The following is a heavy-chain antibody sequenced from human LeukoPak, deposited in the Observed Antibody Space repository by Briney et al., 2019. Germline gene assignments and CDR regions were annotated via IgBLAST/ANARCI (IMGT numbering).Heavy chain of an antibody. CDR2: IYYRGNT. V-gene: IGHV4-59*01. Sequence: SETLSLTCTVSGGSISGYFWSWIRQPPGEGLEWIGYIYYRGNTIYNLSLKSRATILVDTSKNLFSLELTSVATADTAVYYCARHADIAAYREGLDVWGRGTTVTVSS. CDR3: ARHADIAAYREGLDV. CDR1: GGSISGYF. J-gene: IGHJ6*04. D-gene: IGHD2-15*01.